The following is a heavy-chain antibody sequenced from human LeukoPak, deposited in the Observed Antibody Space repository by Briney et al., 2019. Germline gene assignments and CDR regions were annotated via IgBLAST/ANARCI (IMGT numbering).Heavy chain of an antibody. CDR1: GGTFSSYA. J-gene: IGHJ4*02. CDR3: AREFPITPTTHGRPGLVDY. V-gene: IGHV1-69*05. CDR2: IIPIFGTA. D-gene: IGHD3-3*01. Sequence: GASVKVSCKASGGTFSSYAISWVRQAPGQGLEWMGGIIPIFGTANYAQKFQGRVTMTTDTSTSTAYMELRSLRSDDTAVYYCAREFPITPTTHGRPGLVDYWGQGTLVTVSS.